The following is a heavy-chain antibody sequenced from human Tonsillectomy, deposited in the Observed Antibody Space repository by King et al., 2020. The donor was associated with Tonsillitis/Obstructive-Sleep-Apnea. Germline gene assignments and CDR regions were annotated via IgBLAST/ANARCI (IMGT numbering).Heavy chain of an antibody. CDR3: AREFTLVRGVIFAFDV. CDR1: GDSISSSY. V-gene: IGHV4-59*01. D-gene: IGHD3-10*01. Sequence: LQLQESGPGLVKPSETLSLTCAVSGDSISSSYWSWIRQPPGKGLQWIGYVYYRGSTTYNPSLESRVTISIDPSKNHFSLKRSSVTAADTAVYYCAREFTLVRGVIFAFDVWGQGTMVTVSS. CDR2: VYYRGST. J-gene: IGHJ3*01.